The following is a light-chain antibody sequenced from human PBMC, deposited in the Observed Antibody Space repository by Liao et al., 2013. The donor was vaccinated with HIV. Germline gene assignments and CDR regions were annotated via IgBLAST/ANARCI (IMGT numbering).Light chain of an antibody. Sequence: SYVLTQPPSVSVAPGKTARITCGGNNIGSKSVHWYQQKPGQAPVLVIYYDSDRPSGIPERFSGSNSGNTATLTISRVEAGDEADYYCQVWDTSTDHYVFGTATKVTVL. CDR3: QVWDTSTDHYV. CDR1: NIGSKS. CDR2: YDS. V-gene: IGLV3-21*04. J-gene: IGLJ1*01.